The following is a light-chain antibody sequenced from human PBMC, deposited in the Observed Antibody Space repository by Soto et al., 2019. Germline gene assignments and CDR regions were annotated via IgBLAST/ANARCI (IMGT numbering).Light chain of an antibody. J-gene: IGKJ5*01. CDR2: DAS. CDR1: QNIGPD. CDR3: QQRDSWPIT. Sequence: ETVLTQSPASLSFSPGERATLWCRASQNIGPDLAWYQQKPGQAPRLLIYDASNRATGIPARFSGSGSGTDFTLTINSLEPEDFAVYYCQQRDSWPITFGQGTRLEIK. V-gene: IGKV3-11*01.